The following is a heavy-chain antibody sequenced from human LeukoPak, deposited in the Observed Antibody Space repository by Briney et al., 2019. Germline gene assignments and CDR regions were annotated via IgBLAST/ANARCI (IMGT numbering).Heavy chain of an antibody. V-gene: IGHV1-46*01. CDR3: ARGYYDFWSGYPTLYYFDY. D-gene: IGHD3-3*01. J-gene: IGHJ4*02. CDR2: INPSGGST. CDR1: GYTFTSYY. Sequence: ASVKVSCKASGYTFTSYYMHWVRQAPGQGLEWMGIINPSGGSTSYAQKFQGRVTMTRDTSISTAYMELSRLRSDDTAVYYCARGYYDFWSGYPTLYYFDYWGQGTLVTVSS.